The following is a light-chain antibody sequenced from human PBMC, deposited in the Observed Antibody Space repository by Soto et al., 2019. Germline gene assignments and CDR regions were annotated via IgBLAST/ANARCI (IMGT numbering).Light chain of an antibody. CDR3: SSYTSSNTYV. J-gene: IGLJ1*01. Sequence: QSVLTQPASVSGSPGQSITISCTGTSSDVGGYNYISWYKQHPGKAPKFIIYEVSNRPSGISNRFSGSKSGNTASLTISGLQAEDEADYYCSSYTSSNTYVFGSGTKVTVL. V-gene: IGLV2-14*01. CDR1: SSDVGGYNY. CDR2: EVS.